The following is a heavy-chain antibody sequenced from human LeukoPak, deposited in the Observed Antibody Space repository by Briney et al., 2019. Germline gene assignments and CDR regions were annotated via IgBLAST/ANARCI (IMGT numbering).Heavy chain of an antibody. CDR3: ARVIAAAGYY. CDR1: GFTFRSYE. J-gene: IGHJ4*02. CDR2: ISSSGSTI. D-gene: IGHD6-13*01. Sequence: GGSLRLSCTASGFTFRSYEVKWVGQAPGKGLEWVSYISSSGSTIYYADSVKGRFTISRDNAKNSLYLQMNSLRAEDTAIYYCARVIAAAGYYWGVGTLVTVSS. V-gene: IGHV3-48*03.